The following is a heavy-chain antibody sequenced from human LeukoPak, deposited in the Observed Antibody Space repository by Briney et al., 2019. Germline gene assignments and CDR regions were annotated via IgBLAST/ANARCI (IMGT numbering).Heavy chain of an antibody. CDR3: ARDSDYYGSGLDGFDI. Sequence: SETLSLTCTVSGGSISSYYWSWIRQPPGKGLEWIGYIYYSGSTNYNPSLKSRVTISVDTSKNQFSLKLSSVTAADTVVYYCARDSDYYGSGLDGFDIWGQGTMVTVSS. V-gene: IGHV4-59*01. CDR2: IYYSGST. D-gene: IGHD3-10*01. J-gene: IGHJ3*02. CDR1: GGSISSYY.